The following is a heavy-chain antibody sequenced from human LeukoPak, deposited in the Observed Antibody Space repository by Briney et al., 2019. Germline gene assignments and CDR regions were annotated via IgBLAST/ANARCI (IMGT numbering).Heavy chain of an antibody. J-gene: IGHJ5*02. CDR3: PKGGYDSCFDP. D-gene: IGHD2-15*01. V-gene: IGHV3-23*01. CDR2: IRKTGGET. CDR1: GFIFSDYS. Sequence: GGSLRLSCAASGFIFSDYSMTWVRQAPGKGLEWVSTIRKTGGETFYADSVRGRFTISRDNFKTTVYLEMKRLSAEDTAVYYCPKGGYDSCFDPWGQGTLVIVSS.